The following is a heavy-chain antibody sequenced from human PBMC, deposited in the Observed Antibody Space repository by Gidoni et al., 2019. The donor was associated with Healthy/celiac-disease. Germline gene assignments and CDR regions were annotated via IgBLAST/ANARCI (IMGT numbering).Heavy chain of an antibody. Sequence: QVQLVESGGGVVQPGRSLRLSCAASGFTFSSYAMHWVRQAPGKGLEWVAVISYDGSNKYYADSVKGRFTISRDNSKNTLYLQMNSLRAEDTAVYYCASRGIVVVTAISAFDIWGQGTMVTVSS. D-gene: IGHD2-21*02. CDR3: ASRGIVVVTAISAFDI. J-gene: IGHJ3*02. V-gene: IGHV3-30-3*01. CDR1: GFTFSSYA. CDR2: ISYDGSNK.